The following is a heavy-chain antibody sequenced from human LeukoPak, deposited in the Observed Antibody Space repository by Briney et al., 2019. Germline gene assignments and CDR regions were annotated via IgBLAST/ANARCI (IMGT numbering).Heavy chain of an antibody. V-gene: IGHV4-59*12. CDR1: GGSLSSYY. D-gene: IGHD4-17*01. CDR3: AKSRRRSLRKNYYYYMDV. Sequence: SETLSLTCTVSGGSLSSYYWSWLRQPPGKGLEWIGDIYYSGSTNYNPSLKSRGTIFVDTSKNQFSLKLSSVTAAETAVYYCAKSRRRSLRKNYYYYMDVWGKGNTVTVSS. J-gene: IGHJ6*03. CDR2: IYYSGST.